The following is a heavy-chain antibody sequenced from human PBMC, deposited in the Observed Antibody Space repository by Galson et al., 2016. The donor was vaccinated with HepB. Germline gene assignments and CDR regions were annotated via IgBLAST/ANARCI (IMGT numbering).Heavy chain of an antibody. Sequence: SLRPSCAASGFTVSSNYMNWVRQAPGKGLQWVSVIYSGGFTYYADSLKGRFTISRHNSKDTLYLQMNSLRAEDTAVYYCARGRWQLDWGQGTLVTVSS. CDR1: GFTVSSNY. CDR3: ARGRWQLD. CDR2: IYSGGFT. J-gene: IGHJ4*02. V-gene: IGHV3-53*04. D-gene: IGHD6-13*01.